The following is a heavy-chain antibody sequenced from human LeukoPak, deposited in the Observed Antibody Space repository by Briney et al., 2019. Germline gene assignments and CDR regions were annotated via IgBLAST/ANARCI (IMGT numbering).Heavy chain of an antibody. CDR3: ARSRGSVGNWFDP. CDR1: GGTFSSYA. V-gene: IGHV1-69*05. J-gene: IGHJ5*02. D-gene: IGHD1-26*01. Sequence: SVKVSCKASGGTFSSYAISWVRQAPGQGLEWMGRIIPIFGTANYAQKFQGRVTITTDESTSTAYMELSNLRSEDTAVYYCARSRGSVGNWFDPWGQGTLVTVSS. CDR2: IIPIFGTA.